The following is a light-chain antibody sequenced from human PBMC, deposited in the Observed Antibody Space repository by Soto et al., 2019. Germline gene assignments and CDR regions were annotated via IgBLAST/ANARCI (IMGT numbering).Light chain of an antibody. Sequence: EIVLTQSPGTLSLSPGERATLSCRASQSVSSSYLAWYQQKAGQAPRLLIYDASSRATGIPDRFSGSGSGTDFTLTISRLEPEDFAVFYCQQYGSSPTCGQGTKVEIK. V-gene: IGKV3-20*01. CDR2: DAS. CDR3: QQYGSSPT. J-gene: IGKJ1*01. CDR1: QSVSSSY.